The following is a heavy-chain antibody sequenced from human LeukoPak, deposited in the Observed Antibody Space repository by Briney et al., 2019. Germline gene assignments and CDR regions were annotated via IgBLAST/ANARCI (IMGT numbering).Heavy chain of an antibody. D-gene: IGHD4-11*01. CDR2: TRNKANSYTT. CDR1: GFTFSDHY. Sequence: PGGSLRLSCAASGFTFSDHYMDWVRQAPGKGLEWVGRTRNKANSYTTEYAASVKGRFTISRDDSKNSLYLQMNSLKTEDTAVYYCAGSMTTVSYWYFDLWGRGTLVTVSS. J-gene: IGHJ2*01. CDR3: AGSMTTVSYWYFDL. V-gene: IGHV3-72*01.